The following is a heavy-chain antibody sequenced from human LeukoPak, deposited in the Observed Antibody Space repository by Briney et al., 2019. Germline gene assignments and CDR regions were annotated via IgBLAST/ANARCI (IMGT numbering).Heavy chain of an antibody. D-gene: IGHD3-22*01. CDR3: ARGPITTRSHFDY. V-gene: IGHV1-69*13. CDR1: GGTFSSYA. Sequence: SVKVSCKASGGTFSSYATSWVRQAPGQGLEWMGGIIPIFGTANYAQKFQGRVTITADESTSTAYMELSSLRSEDTAVYYCARGPITTRSHFDYWSQGTLVTVSS. CDR2: IIPIFGTA. J-gene: IGHJ4*02.